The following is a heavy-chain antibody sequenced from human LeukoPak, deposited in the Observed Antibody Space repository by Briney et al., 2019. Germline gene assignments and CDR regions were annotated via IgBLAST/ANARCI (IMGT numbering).Heavy chain of an antibody. V-gene: IGHV4-61*02. Sequence: PSQTLSLTCTVSGGSISSGSYYWSWIRQPAGKGLEWIGRIYTSGSTNYNPSLKSRVTMSVDTSKNQFSLKLGSVTAADTAVYYCARDEQGYAYFDYWGQGTLVTVSS. CDR2: IYTSGST. J-gene: IGHJ4*02. D-gene: IGHD5-18*01. CDR1: GGSISSGSYY. CDR3: ARDEQGYAYFDY.